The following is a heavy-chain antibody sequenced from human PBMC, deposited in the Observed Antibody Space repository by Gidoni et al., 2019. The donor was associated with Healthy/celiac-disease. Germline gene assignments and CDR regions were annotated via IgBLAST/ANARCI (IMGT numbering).Heavy chain of an antibody. CDR2: ISHSGST. CDR1: GGSISSSNW. J-gene: IGHJ6*02. V-gene: IGHV4-4*02. Sequence: QVQLQESGPGLVKPSGTLSLTCAVSGGSISSSNWWSWVRQPPGKGLEWIGEISHSGSTNYNPSLKSRVTISVDKSKNQFSLKLSSVTAADTAVYYCARFLGYCSSTSCWGGMDVWGQGTTVTVSS. D-gene: IGHD2-2*01. CDR3: ARFLGYCSSTSCWGGMDV.